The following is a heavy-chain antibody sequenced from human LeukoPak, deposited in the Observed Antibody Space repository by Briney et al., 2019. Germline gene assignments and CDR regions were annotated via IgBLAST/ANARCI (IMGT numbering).Heavy chain of an antibody. Sequence: SETLSLTCTVSGDSISSSSYYWGWIRQPPGKGLEWVGSIYYTGITHYNPSLQSRVTISVATSKNQFSLKLSSVTAADTALYYCARDRASAGGFDYWGQGTLVTVSS. CDR3: ARDRASAGGFDY. V-gene: IGHV4-39*07. CDR2: IYYTGIT. CDR1: GDSISSSSYY. D-gene: IGHD2-15*01. J-gene: IGHJ4*02.